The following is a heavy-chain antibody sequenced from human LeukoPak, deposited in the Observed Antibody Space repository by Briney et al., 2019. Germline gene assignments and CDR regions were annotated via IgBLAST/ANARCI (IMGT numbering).Heavy chain of an antibody. CDR1: GFTFSDCY. J-gene: IGHJ3*02. Sequence: GGSLRLSCAASGFTFSDCYMSWIRQAPGKGLEWVSYISSSSSYTNYADSVKGRFTISRDNAKNSLYLQMNSLRAEDTAVYYCASVGGYYYDSSDAFDIWGQGTMVTVSS. CDR3: ASVGGYYYDSSDAFDI. CDR2: ISSSSSYT. D-gene: IGHD3-22*01. V-gene: IGHV3-11*03.